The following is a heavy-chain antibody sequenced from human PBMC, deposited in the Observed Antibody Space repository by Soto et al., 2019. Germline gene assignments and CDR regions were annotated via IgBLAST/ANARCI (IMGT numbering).Heavy chain of an antibody. CDR2: TYYRSKWYN. CDR3: ARDIGRGRLGVGWFDP. V-gene: IGHV6-1*01. D-gene: IGHD3-3*01. J-gene: IGHJ5*02. Sequence: SHTLSLTCAISGDSVSSNSAAWNWIRQSPSRGLEWLGRTYYRSKWYNDYAVSVKSRITINPDTSKNQFSLQLNSVTPEDTAVYYRARDIGRGRLGVGWFDPWGQGTLVTVSS. CDR1: GDSVSSNSAA.